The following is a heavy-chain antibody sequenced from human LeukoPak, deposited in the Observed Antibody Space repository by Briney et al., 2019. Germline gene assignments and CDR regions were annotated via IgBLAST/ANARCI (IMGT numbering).Heavy chain of an antibody. D-gene: IGHD3-22*01. J-gene: IGHJ4*02. Sequence: SQTLSLTCAISGDSVSSNSAGWNWIRQSPSRGLEWLGRTYYRSKWYNDYAVSVKSRITINPDTSKNQFSLQLNSVTPEDTAVYYCARDLVERGSSGYYYPTGPYFDYWGQGTLVTVSS. V-gene: IGHV6-1*01. CDR3: ARDLVERGSSGYYYPTGPYFDY. CDR1: GDSVSSNSAG. CDR2: TYYRSKWYN.